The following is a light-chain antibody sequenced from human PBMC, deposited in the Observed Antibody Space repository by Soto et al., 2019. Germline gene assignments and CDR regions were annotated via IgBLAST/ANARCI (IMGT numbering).Light chain of an antibody. J-gene: IGKJ5*01. Sequence: IVLTQSPATLSLSPGESVTLSCTTNQSVDTYFAWYQQKRGLPPRLLIYDASNRAIGIPARFSGRGSDTDFCLTISSLEPEDFAVYYCQHRGTWPPTFGRGTRLEI. CDR2: DAS. CDR1: QSVDTY. CDR3: QHRGTWPPT. V-gene: IGKV3-11*01.